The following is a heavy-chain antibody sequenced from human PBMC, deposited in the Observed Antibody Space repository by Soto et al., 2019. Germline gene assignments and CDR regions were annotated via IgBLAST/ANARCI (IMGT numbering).Heavy chain of an antibody. D-gene: IGHD2-2*02. CDR3: ARGGVVVPAAIGYYYYGMDV. Sequence: ASETLSLTCTVSGGSISSYYWSWIRQPPGKGLEWIGYIYYSGSTNYNPSLKSRVTISVDTSKNQFSLKLSSVTAADTAVYYCARGGVVVPAAIGYYYYGMDVWGQGTTVTVSS. CDR1: GGSISSYY. CDR2: IYYSGST. J-gene: IGHJ6*02. V-gene: IGHV4-59*01.